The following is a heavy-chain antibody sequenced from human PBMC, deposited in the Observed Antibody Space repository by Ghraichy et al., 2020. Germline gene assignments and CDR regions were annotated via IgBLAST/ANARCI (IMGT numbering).Heavy chain of an antibody. CDR3: AKALYPDYGGNPEYFQH. Sequence: GGSLRLSCAASGFTFSSYAMSWVRQAPGKGLEWVSAISGSGGSTYYADSVKGRFTISRDNSKNTLYLQMNSLRAEDTAVYYCAKALYPDYGGNPEYFQHWGQGTLVTVSS. CDR1: GFTFSSYA. D-gene: IGHD4-23*01. J-gene: IGHJ1*01. V-gene: IGHV3-23*01. CDR2: ISGSGGST.